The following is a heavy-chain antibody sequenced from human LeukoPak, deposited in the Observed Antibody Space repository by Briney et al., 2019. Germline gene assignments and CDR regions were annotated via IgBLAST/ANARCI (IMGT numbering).Heavy chain of an antibody. CDR1: GYTFTSYY. V-gene: IGHV1-46*01. CDR2: INPSGGST. CDR3: ARVRLELAQANDAFDI. J-gene: IGHJ3*02. D-gene: IGHD1-7*01. Sequence: ASVKVSCKASGYTFTSYYMHWVRQAPGQGLEWMGIINPSGGSTSYAQKFQGRVTMTRDTSISTAYMELSRLRSDDTAVYYCARVRLELAQANDAFDIWGQGTMVTVSS.